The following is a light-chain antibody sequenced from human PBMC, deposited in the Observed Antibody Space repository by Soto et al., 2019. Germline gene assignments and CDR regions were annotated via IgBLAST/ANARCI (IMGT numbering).Light chain of an antibody. V-gene: IGLV1-40*01. CDR2: GNS. CDR1: SSNIGAGYD. J-gene: IGLJ1*01. Sequence: QSVLTQPPSVSGAPGQRVTISCTGSSSNIGAGYDVHWYQQLPGTAPKLLIYGNSNRPSGVPDRFSGSKSGTSASRAITGLQAEDEADYYCQSYASSLSGSRVFGTGTKLTVL. CDR3: QSYASSLSGSRV.